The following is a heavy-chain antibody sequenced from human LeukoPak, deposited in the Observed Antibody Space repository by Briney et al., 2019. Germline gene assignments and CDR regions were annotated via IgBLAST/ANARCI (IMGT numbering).Heavy chain of an antibody. Sequence: TGGSLRLSCAASGFIPSNYSMNWVRQAPGKGLEWVSYISSTTTTRYYADSVKGRFTISRDNAKNSLYLQMNSLRDEDTAVYYCARGLKQPWWGQGTLVTVSS. CDR2: ISSTTTTR. J-gene: IGHJ4*02. CDR1: GFIPSNYS. V-gene: IGHV3-48*02. CDR3: ARGLKQPW. D-gene: IGHD6-13*01.